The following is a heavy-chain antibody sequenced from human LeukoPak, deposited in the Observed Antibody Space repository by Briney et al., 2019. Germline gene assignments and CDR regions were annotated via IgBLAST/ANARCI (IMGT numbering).Heavy chain of an antibody. D-gene: IGHD1-1*01. V-gene: IGHV3-21*01. CDR1: GFTFSSYS. J-gene: IGHJ4*02. CDR3: ATAGAFYFQN. Sequence: GGSLRLSCAASGFTFSSYSMTWVRQAPGKGLEWVSSISSSSSYIYYADSVKGRFTISRDNAKNSLYLQMNSLRPEDTAVYYCATAGAFYFQNWGQGTLVTVSS. CDR2: ISSSSSYI.